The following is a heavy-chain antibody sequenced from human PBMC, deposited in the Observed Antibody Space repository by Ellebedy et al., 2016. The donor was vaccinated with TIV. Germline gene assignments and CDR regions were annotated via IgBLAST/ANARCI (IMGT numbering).Heavy chain of an antibody. Sequence: GESLKISCTTSGFTFSAYAMNWVRQAPGKGLEWVSGISSSGGSTYYANSVKGRFTISRDNSKNTVYLQMNSLRDEDTAVYYCAKQLPNNWSDPWGQGTLVTVSS. CDR3: AKQLPNNWSDP. CDR1: GFTFSAYA. CDR2: ISSSGGST. V-gene: IGHV3-23*01. D-gene: IGHD2/OR15-2a*01. J-gene: IGHJ5*02.